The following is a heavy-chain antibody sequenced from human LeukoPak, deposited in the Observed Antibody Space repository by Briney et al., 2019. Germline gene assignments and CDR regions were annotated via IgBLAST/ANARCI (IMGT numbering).Heavy chain of an antibody. J-gene: IGHJ3*02. V-gene: IGHV3-11*04. Sequence: GGSLRLSCAASGFTFSDYYMSWIRQAPGKGLEWVSYISSSGSTIYYADSVKGRFTISRDNAKNSLYLQMNSLRAEDTAVYYCAREMTTVDDAAFDIWGQGTMVTVPS. CDR1: GFTFSDYY. CDR3: AREMTTVDDAAFDI. CDR2: ISSSGSTI. D-gene: IGHD4-11*01.